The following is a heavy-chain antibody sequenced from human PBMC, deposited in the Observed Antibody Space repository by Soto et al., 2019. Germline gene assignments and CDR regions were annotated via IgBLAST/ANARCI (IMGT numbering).Heavy chain of an antibody. Sequence: QVHLQESGPGLVKPSETLSLTCAISGDSIGNFYWSWIRQPAGKGLESLGRLSASGRTNYSPSLQSRVTMSLDRSKIRFSLRLTSVSAADTAVYFCARGMGRYFDLWGRGTLVTVSS. J-gene: IGHJ2*01. V-gene: IGHV4-4*07. CDR2: LSASGRT. CDR3: ARGMGRYFDL. CDR1: GDSIGNFY. D-gene: IGHD2-8*01.